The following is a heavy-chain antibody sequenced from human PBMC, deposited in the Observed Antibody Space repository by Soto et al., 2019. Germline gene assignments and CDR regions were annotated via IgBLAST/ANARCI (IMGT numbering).Heavy chain of an antibody. CDR1: GYTFTSYA. V-gene: IGHV7-4-1*01. D-gene: IGHD1-26*01. CDR2: INTNTGNP. Sequence: QVQLVQSGSELKKPGASVKVSCKASGYTFTSYAMNWVRQAPGQGLEWMGWINTNTGNPTYAQGFTGRFVFSLDTSVSTAYLQICSLKAEDNAVYYCARQYSGSYPYHDAFDIWGQGTMVTVSS. CDR3: ARQYSGSYPYHDAFDI. J-gene: IGHJ3*02.